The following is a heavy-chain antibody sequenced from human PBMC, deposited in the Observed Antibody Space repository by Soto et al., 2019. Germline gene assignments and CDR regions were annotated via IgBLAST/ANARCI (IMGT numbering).Heavy chain of an antibody. V-gene: IGHV1-2*02. J-gene: IGHJ4*02. CDR3: ARAHVRLKSGASDY. Sequence: QVQLVQSGAEVKKPGAPVKVSCKASGYSFTGYFMHWVRQVPGQGLEWMGWTNPKSGVTKYPEKFQGRVTVTRDTSISTAYMELTRLRSDVTAVYYCARAHVRLKSGASDYWGQGTLVTVSS. D-gene: IGHD6-25*01. CDR1: GYSFTGYF. CDR2: TNPKSGVT.